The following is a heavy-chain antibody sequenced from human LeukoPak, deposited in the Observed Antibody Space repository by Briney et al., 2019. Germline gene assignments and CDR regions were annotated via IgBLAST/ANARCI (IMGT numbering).Heavy chain of an antibody. CDR1: GGSITIGTYY. V-gene: IGHV4-61*02. Sequence: SQTLSLTCTVSGGSITIGTYYWTWIRQPAGKGLEWIGRIYTTGSTNYNPSLKSRVTISVDTSKNQFSLKLSSVTAADTAVYYCARDENGYVWGSFRAWGQGTLVTVSS. CDR3: ARDENGYVWGSFRA. CDR2: IYTTGST. J-gene: IGHJ5*02. D-gene: IGHD3-16*02.